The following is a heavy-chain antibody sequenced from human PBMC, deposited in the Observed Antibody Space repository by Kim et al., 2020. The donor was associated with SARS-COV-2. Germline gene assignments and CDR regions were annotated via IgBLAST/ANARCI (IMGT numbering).Heavy chain of an antibody. Sequence: SETLSLTCTVSGGSISSYYWSWIRQPPGKGLEWIGYIYYSGSTNYNPSLKSRVTISVDTSKNQFSLKLSSVTAADTAVYYCARDRGYYDFWSGYYHYGMDVWGQGTTVTVSS. D-gene: IGHD3-3*01. V-gene: IGHV4-59*01. CDR3: ARDRGYYDFWSGYYHYGMDV. J-gene: IGHJ6*02. CDR1: GGSISSYY. CDR2: IYYSGST.